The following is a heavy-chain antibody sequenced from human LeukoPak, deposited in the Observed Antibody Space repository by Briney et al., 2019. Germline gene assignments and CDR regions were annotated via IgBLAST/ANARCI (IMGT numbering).Heavy chain of an antibody. CDR1: GYTFTSYA. CDR3: ARESCSGGSCYLYYFDY. Sequence: ASVKVSCKASGYTFTSYAMHWVRQAPGQRLEWMGWINAGNGNTKYSQKFQGRVTITRDTSASTAYMELSSLRPEDTAVYYCARESCSGGSCYLYYFDYWGQGTLVTVSS. D-gene: IGHD2-15*01. CDR2: INAGNGNT. V-gene: IGHV1-3*01. J-gene: IGHJ4*02.